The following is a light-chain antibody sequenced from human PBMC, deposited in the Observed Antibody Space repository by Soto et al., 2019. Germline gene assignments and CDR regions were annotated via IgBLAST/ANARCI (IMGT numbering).Light chain of an antibody. CDR1: SSDVGGYNY. CDR2: DVS. CDR3: CSYAGSYHV. J-gene: IGLJ1*01. V-gene: IGLV2-11*01. Sequence: QSALTQPRSVSGSPGQSVTISCTGTSSDVGGYNYVSWYQQHPGKAPKLMIYDVSKRPSGVPDRFSGSKSGNTASLTISGLQSEDEAAYYCCSYAGSYHVFGTGTQLTVL.